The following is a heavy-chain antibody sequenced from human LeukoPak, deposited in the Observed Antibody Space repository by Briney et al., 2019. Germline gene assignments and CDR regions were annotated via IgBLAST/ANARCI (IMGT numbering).Heavy chain of an antibody. CDR3: AKDRITGTPYYFDY. J-gene: IGHJ4*02. Sequence: GVSLRLSCAASGFIFSSYGMSGVRQAPGKGLEWVLGISGSGGSTYYADSVKGRFTISRDNSKNTLYLQMDSLRDEDTAVYYCAKDRITGTPYYFDYWGQGTLVTVSS. CDR2: ISGSGGST. D-gene: IGHD1-20*01. V-gene: IGHV3-23*01. CDR1: GFIFSSYG.